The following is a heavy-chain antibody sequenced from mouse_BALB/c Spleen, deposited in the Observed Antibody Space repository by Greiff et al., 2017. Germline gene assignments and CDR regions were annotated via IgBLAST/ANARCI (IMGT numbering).Heavy chain of an antibody. J-gene: IGHJ3*01. V-gene: IGHV5-6-3*01. CDR2: INSNGGST. Sequence: EVQLVESGGGLVQPGGSLKLSCAASGFTFSSYGMSWVRQTPDKRLELVATINSNGGSTYYPDSVKGRFTISRDNAKNTLYLQMSSLKSEDTAMYYCARDFYYDYDEGFAYWGQGTLVTVSA. CDR1: GFTFSSYG. CDR3: ARDFYYDYDEGFAY. D-gene: IGHD2-4*01.